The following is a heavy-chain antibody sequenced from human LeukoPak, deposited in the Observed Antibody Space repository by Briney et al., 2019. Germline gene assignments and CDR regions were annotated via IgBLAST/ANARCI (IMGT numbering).Heavy chain of an antibody. V-gene: IGHV3-30-3*01. J-gene: IGHJ3*02. D-gene: IGHD2-15*01. CDR2: ISYDGSNK. CDR1: GFTFSSYA. CDR3: ARDYCSGGSCPITDDAFDI. Sequence: PGRSLRLSCAASGFTFSSYAMHWVRQAPGKGLEWVAVISYDGSNKYYADSVKGRFTISRDNSKNTLYLQMNSLRAEDTAVYYCARDYCSGGSCPITDDAFDIWGQGTMVTVSS.